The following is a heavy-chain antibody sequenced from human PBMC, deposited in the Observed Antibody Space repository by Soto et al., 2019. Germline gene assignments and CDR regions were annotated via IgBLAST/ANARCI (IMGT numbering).Heavy chain of an antibody. CDR3: ATVPPRIVVVLAEFPT. D-gene: IGHD2-21*01. V-gene: IGHV4-4*02. CDR1: GTSISSSYW. CDR2: IYHNGIT. J-gene: IGHJ4*02. Sequence: QVQLKQSGPGLVRPSGTLSLTCRVSGTSISSSYWWAWVRQSPGKGLEWIGEIYHNGITKYNPSLKSRVSMSIDKSNNQFSLKLTSVTAADPAVYYCATVPPRIVVVLAEFPTWGQGTLVTVSS.